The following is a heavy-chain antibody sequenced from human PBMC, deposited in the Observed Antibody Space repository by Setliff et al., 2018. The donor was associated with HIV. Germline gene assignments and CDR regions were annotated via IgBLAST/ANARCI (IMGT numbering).Heavy chain of an antibody. Sequence: GASVKVSCKASGGTFSSYAISWVRQAPGQGLEWMGGVIPIFTKAIYAQKFQGRVTITADESTSIAYMELTSLISEDTAVYYCARATDPTSYDYVWGSYRYTLGHWGQGTLVTVSS. CDR3: ARATDPTSYDYVWGSYRYTLGH. V-gene: IGHV1-69*13. CDR1: GGTFSSYA. CDR2: VIPIFTKA. J-gene: IGHJ4*02. D-gene: IGHD3-16*02.